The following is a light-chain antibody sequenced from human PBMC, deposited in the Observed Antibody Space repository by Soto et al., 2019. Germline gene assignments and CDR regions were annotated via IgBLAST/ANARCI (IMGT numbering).Light chain of an antibody. CDR2: EVS. CDR3: NSYTSTYTYV. V-gene: IGLV2-18*02. Sequence: QSVLTQPPSVSGSPGQSVTISCTGTSSDVGSYNRVSWYQQPPGTAPKLMIYEVSNRPSGVPDRFSGSKSGNTASLTISGLQAEDEADYYCNSYTSTYTYVFGTGTKVTVL. CDR1: SSDVGSYNR. J-gene: IGLJ1*01.